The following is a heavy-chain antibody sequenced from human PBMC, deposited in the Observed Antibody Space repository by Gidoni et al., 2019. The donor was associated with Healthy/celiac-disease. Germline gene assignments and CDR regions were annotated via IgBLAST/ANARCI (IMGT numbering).Heavy chain of an antibody. CDR2: ISYDGRNK. V-gene: IGHV3-30*18. D-gene: IGHD3-9*01. J-gene: IGHJ6*02. CDR1: DSTSSSYG. Sequence: QVQLVESGGGVVQHGRSLRLSCAASDSTSSSYGMHWGRQAPGTGLEWVAVISYDGRNKYYADSVKGRFTISRENSKNTLYLQMNSLRAEDTAVYYCAKDYDILTGYLYYYYYYGMDVWGQGTTVTVSS. CDR3: AKDYDILTGYLYYYYYYGMDV.